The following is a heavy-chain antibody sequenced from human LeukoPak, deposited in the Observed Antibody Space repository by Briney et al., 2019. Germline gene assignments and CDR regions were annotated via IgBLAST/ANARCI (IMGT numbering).Heavy chain of an antibody. J-gene: IGHJ5*02. CDR3: ARATMVRGFDP. CDR2: INPSGGST. Sequence: ASVKVSCKASGYTFTSYFMHWVRQAPGQGLEWMGMINPSGGSTSYAQKFQGRVTITADESTSTAYMELSSLRSEDTAVYYCARATMVRGFDPWGQGTLVTVSS. D-gene: IGHD3-10*01. V-gene: IGHV1-46*01. CDR1: GYTFTSYF.